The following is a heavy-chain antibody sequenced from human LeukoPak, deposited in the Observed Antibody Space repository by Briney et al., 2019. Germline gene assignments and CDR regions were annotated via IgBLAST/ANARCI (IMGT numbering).Heavy chain of an antibody. D-gene: IGHD3-3*01. V-gene: IGHV4-38-2*02. Sequence: SETLSLTCTVSGYSISNGYYWGWMRHPPGKGLEWIASIYHSGRTHYNPSLKSRFIISVDTSKNYFSLQLNSVTAADTAMYYCARDETYSDVWSGSAGGGKGNYLDYWGQGILVTVSS. CDR3: ARDETYSDVWSGSAGGGKGNYLDY. J-gene: IGHJ4*02. CDR2: IYHSGRT. CDR1: GYSISNGYY.